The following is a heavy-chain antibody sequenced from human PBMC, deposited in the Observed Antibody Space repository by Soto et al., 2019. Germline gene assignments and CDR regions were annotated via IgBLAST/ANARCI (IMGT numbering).Heavy chain of an antibody. CDR1: GFTFSSYW. CDR2: INSDGSST. J-gene: IGHJ4*02. D-gene: IGHD3-3*01. V-gene: IGHV3-74*01. Sequence: EVQLVESGGGLVQPGGSLRLSCAASGFTFSSYWMHWVRQAPGKGLVWVSRINSDGSSTSYADSVKGRFTISRDNAKNTLYLQLNSLRAEDSAVYYCARTHQRITIFGVVIHHYFDYWGQGTLVTVSS. CDR3: ARTHQRITIFGVVIHHYFDY.